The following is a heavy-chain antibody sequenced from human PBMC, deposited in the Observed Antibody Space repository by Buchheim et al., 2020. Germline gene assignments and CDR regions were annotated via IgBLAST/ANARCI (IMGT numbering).Heavy chain of an antibody. CDR1: GYTFTSYA. CDR3: ARAPSYYDFWSGLMPPDYYYYMDV. D-gene: IGHD3-3*01. Sequence: QVQLVHSGSELKKPGASVKVSCKASGYTFTSYAMNWVRQAPGQGLEWMGWINTNTGKPTYAQGFTGRFVFSLDTSVSTAYLQISSLKAEDTAVYYCARAPSYYDFWSGLMPPDYYYYMDVWGKGTT. V-gene: IGHV7-4-1*02. CDR2: INTNTGKP. J-gene: IGHJ6*03.